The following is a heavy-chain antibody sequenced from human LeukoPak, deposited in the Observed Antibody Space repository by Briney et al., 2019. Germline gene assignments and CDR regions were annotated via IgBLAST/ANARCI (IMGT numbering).Heavy chain of an antibody. CDR2: IYYSGTT. CDR1: GFTFSSYA. J-gene: IGHJ4*02. Sequence: GSLRLSCAASGFTFSSYAMSWVRQAPGKGLEWIGSIYYSGTTYYNLSLKSRVTISVDMSRNQFSLRLSSVTAADTAVYYCARGGSRLTTAGDLDYWGQGTLVTVSS. D-gene: IGHD3-16*01. CDR3: ARGGSRLTTAGDLDY. V-gene: IGHV4-39*01.